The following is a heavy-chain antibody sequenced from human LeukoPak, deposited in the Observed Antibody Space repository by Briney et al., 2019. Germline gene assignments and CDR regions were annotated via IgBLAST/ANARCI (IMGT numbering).Heavy chain of an antibody. Sequence: SETLSLTCTVSGGSISSGDYYWSWIRQPPGKGLEWIGYIYYSGSTYYNPSLKSRVTISVDTSKNQFSLKLSSVTAADTAVYYCARDFPYGGRLRYFDLWGRGTLVTVSS. D-gene: IGHD4-23*01. CDR3: ARDFPYGGRLRYFDL. J-gene: IGHJ2*01. CDR1: GGSISSGDYY. CDR2: IYYSGST. V-gene: IGHV4-30-4*08.